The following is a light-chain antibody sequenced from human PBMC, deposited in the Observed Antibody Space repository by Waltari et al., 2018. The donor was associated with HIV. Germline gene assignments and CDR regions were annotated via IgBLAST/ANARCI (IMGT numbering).Light chain of an antibody. CDR2: WAS. V-gene: IGKV4-1*01. Sequence: DIVMTQSPESLTMSPGDRATINCQTSRSVVSSSNNQNYLAWYQHKVGQSPKLLIYWASTRAPGVPERFSGGGSGTDFTLTIRGLQADDEAVYYCQQYETVPFTFGPGTTV. CDR1: RSVVSSSNNQNY. J-gene: IGKJ3*01. CDR3: QQYETVPFT.